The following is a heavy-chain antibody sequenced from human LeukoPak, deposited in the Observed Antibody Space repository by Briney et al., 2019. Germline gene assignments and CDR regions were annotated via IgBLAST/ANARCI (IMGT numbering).Heavy chain of an antibody. CDR3: ATEYCTSSSCYPPFGY. CDR1: EGTFSSYV. V-gene: IGHV1-69*13. Sequence: SVKVSCKTSEGTFSSYVISWVSQAPGQGVAWMGGINPIFNKTNYAQKVQARVTITADESTNTAYMELSSLRSEDTAVYYCATEYCTSSSCYPPFGYWGQGTLVTVSS. D-gene: IGHD2-2*01. CDR2: INPIFNKT. J-gene: IGHJ4*02.